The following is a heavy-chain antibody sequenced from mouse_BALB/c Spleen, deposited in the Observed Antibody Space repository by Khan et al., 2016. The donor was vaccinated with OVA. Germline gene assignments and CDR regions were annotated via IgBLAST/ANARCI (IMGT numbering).Heavy chain of an antibody. CDR1: GFTFSTFA. D-gene: IGHD1-1*01. CDR3: ARHNYGPFAY. J-gene: IGHJ3*01. V-gene: IGHV5-9-3*01. CDR2: ISSGGDYF. Sequence: EVELVESGGDLVKPGGSQKLSCSASGFTFSTFAMSWVRQTPEKRLEWVATISSGGDYFYYPDSVKGRFTISRDNAKNTLYLQMSVLRSEDTAMYYCARHNYGPFAYWGQGTLVTVSA.